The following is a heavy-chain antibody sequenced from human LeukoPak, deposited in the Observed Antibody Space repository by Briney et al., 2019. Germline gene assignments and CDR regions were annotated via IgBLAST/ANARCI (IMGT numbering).Heavy chain of an antibody. J-gene: IGHJ6*03. D-gene: IGHD1-1*01. CDR1: GYSISSGYY. CDR3: ARNWNALSYYYYYMDV. V-gene: IGHV4-38-2*01. CDR2: IYHSGST. Sequence: SETLSLTCAVSGYSISSGYYWGWIRQPPGKGLEWIGSIYHSGSTYYNPSLKSRVTISVDTSKNQFSLKLSSVTAADTAVYHCARNWNALSYYYYYMDVWGKGTTVTVSS.